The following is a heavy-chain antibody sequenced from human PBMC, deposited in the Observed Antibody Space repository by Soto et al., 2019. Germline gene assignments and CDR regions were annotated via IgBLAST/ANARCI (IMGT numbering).Heavy chain of an antibody. Sequence: GGSLRLSCAASGFTFSNDWMSWVRQAPGKGLEWVGRIKSKTDGGTTDYAAPVKGIFTISRDDSKNTLYLQMNSLKTEDTAVYYCSTDYYHSIGYYYFHHWGQGTLVTVSS. J-gene: IGHJ1*01. CDR1: GFTFSNDW. D-gene: IGHD3-22*01. CDR3: STDYYHSIGYYYFHH. V-gene: IGHV3-15*01. CDR2: IKSKTDGGTT.